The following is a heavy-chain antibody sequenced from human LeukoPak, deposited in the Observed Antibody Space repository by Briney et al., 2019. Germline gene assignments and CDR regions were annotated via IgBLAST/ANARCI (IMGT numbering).Heavy chain of an antibody. D-gene: IGHD3-10*01. CDR3: ARGSGSYHYRDAFDI. CDR1: GDSISSSSYY. CDR2: IFYSGST. V-gene: IGHV4-39*07. J-gene: IGHJ3*02. Sequence: SETLSLTCTVSGDSISSSSYYWGWIRQPPGKGLEWIGNIFYSGSTYYSPSLKSRVTISVDKSKNQFSLKLSSVTAADTAVYYCARGSGSYHYRDAFDIWGQGTMVTVSS.